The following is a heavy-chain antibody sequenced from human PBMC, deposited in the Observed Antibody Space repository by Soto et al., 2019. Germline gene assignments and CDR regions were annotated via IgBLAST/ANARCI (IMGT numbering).Heavy chain of an antibody. CDR1: GGSLTTYF. Sequence: QVQLQESDPGLVKPSETLSLTCNVSGGSLTTYFWSWIRQPPGKGLEWIGYIFYSGTTNYNPSLKSRVTMSIDTSRNRFALKLTSLTAADSAVYYCARGRGGTYDAFDIWGQGTMVTVSS. CDR3: ARGRGGTYDAFDI. D-gene: IGHD1-26*01. J-gene: IGHJ3*02. CDR2: IFYSGTT. V-gene: IGHV4-59*01.